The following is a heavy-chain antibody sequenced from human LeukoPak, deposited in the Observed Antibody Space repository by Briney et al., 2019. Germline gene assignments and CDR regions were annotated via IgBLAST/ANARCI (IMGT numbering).Heavy chain of an antibody. V-gene: IGHV1-2*04. D-gene: IGHD3-9*01. CDR1: GYTFTGYY. J-gene: IGHJ4*02. Sequence: ASVKVSCKASGYTFTGYYMHWVRQAPGQGLEWMEWINPNSGGTNYAQKFQGWVTMTRDTSISTAYMELSRLRSDDTAVYYCARDGALTGYPAGGDYWGQGTLVTVSS. CDR2: INPNSGGT. CDR3: ARDGALTGYPAGGDY.